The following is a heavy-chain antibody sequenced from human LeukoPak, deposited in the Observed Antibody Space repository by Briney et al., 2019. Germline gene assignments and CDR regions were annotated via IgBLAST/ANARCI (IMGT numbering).Heavy chain of an antibody. J-gene: IGHJ4*02. V-gene: IGHV3-30-3*01. D-gene: IGHD2-2*02. CDR2: ISYDGSNK. CDR3: ARDIYIVVVPAAINYDFDY. Sequence: GGSLRLSCAASGFTFSSYAMHWVRQAPGKGLEWVAVISYDGSNKYYADSVKGRFTISRDNSKNTLYLQMNSLRAEDTAVYYCARDIYIVVVPAAINYDFDYWGQGTLVTVSS. CDR1: GFTFSSYA.